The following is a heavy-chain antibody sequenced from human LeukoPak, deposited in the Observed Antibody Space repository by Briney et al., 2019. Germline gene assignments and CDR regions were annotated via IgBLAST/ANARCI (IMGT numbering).Heavy chain of an antibody. CDR3: ARRDSYGLDY. CDR1: GGSISSSSHY. Sequence: PSETLSLTCTVSGGSISSSSHYWGWIRQPPGKGLEWIGSIYYSGSTYYNPSLKSRVTISVDTSKKQFSLKLSSVTAADTAVYYCARRDSYGLDYWGQGTLVTVSS. J-gene: IGHJ4*02. D-gene: IGHD5-18*01. V-gene: IGHV4-39*01. CDR2: IYYSGST.